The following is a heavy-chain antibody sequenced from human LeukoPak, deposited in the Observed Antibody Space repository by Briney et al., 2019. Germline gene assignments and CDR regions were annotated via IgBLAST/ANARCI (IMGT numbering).Heavy chain of an antibody. CDR2: INHSGST. V-gene: IGHV4-34*01. J-gene: IGHJ4*02. D-gene: IGHD3-3*01. CDR1: GGSFSGHY. CDR3: ARGLWSGYPHFDY. Sequence: SETLSLTCAVYGGSFSGHYWSWIRQPPGKGLEWIGEINHSGSTNYNPSLKSRVTISVDTSKSQFSLKLSSVTAADTAVYYCARGLWSGYPHFDYWGQGTLVTVSS.